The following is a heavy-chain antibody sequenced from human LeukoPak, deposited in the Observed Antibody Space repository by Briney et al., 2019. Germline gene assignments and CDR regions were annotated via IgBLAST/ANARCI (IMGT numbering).Heavy chain of an antibody. CDR3: ARRGATSPPNIYCGGDCYTRNWFDR. CDR2: MNPNSGNT. CDR1: GYTFISYD. Sequence: ASVKVSCKASGYTFISYDINWVRQATGQGLEWMGWMNPNSGNTGYAQKFQGRVTMTRNTSISTAYMELSSLRSEDTAVYYCARRGATSPPNIYCGGDCYTRNWFDRWGQGTQVTVSS. V-gene: IGHV1-8*01. D-gene: IGHD2-21*01. J-gene: IGHJ5*02.